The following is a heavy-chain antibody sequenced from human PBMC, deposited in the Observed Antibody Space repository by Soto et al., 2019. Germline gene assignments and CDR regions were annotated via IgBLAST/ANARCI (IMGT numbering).Heavy chain of an antibody. CDR3: AKVAPAGNYDFWSGYYTLDFDY. CDR1: GFTCSSYG. CDR2: ISYDGSNK. J-gene: IGHJ4*02. V-gene: IGHV3-30*18. Sequence: GRSLRLSCAASGFTCSSYGMHWVRQAPGKGLEWVAVISYDGSNKYYADSVKGRFTISRDNSKNTLYLQMNSLRAEDTAVYYCAKVAPAGNYDFWSGYYTLDFDYWGQGTLVTDSS. D-gene: IGHD3-3*01.